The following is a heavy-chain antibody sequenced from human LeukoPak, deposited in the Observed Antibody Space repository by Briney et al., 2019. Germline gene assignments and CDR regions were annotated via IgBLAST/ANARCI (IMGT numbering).Heavy chain of an antibody. D-gene: IGHD6-6*01. Sequence: KSSETLSLTCSVSGGSISSLYWSWIRQPPGKGLEGIGYIYYTGSTNYNPSLKSRVTIFVDMSKNQFSLRLSSVTAADTAVYYCARHRAYSSSSPFDYWGQGTLVTVSS. CDR1: GGSISSLY. CDR3: ARHRAYSSSSPFDY. J-gene: IGHJ4*02. CDR2: IYYTGST. V-gene: IGHV4-59*08.